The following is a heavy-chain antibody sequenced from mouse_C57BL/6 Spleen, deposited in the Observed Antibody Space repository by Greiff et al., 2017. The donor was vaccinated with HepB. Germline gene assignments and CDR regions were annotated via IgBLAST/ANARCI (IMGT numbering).Heavy chain of an antibody. CDR1: GYTFTDYE. Sequence: VNLVESGAELVRPGASVTLSCKASGYTFTDYEMHWVKQTPVHGLEWIGAIDPETGGTAYNQKFKGKAILTADKSSSTAYMELRSLTSEDSAVYYCTRGSNYYAMDYWGQGTSVTVSS. CDR2: IDPETGGT. CDR3: TRGSNYYAMDY. D-gene: IGHD2-5*01. V-gene: IGHV1-15*01. J-gene: IGHJ4*01.